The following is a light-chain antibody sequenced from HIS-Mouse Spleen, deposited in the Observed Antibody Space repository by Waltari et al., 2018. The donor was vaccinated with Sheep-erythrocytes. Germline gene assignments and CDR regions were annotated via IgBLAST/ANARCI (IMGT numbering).Light chain of an antibody. J-gene: IGKJ2*01. CDR2: KVS. V-gene: IGKV2-30*02. Sequence: DVVMTQSPLSLPVTLGQPASISCRSSQSLVHSDGNTYLNRFQQRPGQSPRRLIYKVSNRDSRVPDRFSGSGSGTDFTLKISRVEAEDVGVYYCMQGTHWPYTFGQGTKLEIK. CDR1: QSLVHSDGNTY. CDR3: MQGTHWPYT.